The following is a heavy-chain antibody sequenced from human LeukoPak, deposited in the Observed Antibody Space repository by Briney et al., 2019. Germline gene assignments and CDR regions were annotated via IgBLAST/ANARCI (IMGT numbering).Heavy chain of an antibody. CDR3: ARVLGPKGWFDP. Sequence: SETLSLTCTVSGGSISSSSYYWGWIRQPPGKGLEWIGSIYYSGSTYYNPSLKSRVTISVDTSKNQFSLKLSSVTAADTAVYYCARVLGPKGWFDPWGQGTLVTVSS. V-gene: IGHV4-39*07. CDR1: GGSISSSSYY. J-gene: IGHJ5*02. D-gene: IGHD7-27*01. CDR2: IYYSGST.